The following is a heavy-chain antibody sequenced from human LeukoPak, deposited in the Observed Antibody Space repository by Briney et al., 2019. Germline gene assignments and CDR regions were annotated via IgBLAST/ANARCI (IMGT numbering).Heavy chain of an antibody. D-gene: IGHD3-22*01. V-gene: IGHV7-4-1*01. CDR2: INTNTGNP. CDR3: ARELLITRTWFDP. CDR1: RYTFTTYA. Sequence: ASVKVSCKASRYTFTTYAMNWVRQAPGQGLEWMGWINTNTGNPTYAQGFTGRFVFSLDTSVSTAYLQIGSLKTEDTAVYYCARELLITRTWFDPWGQGTLVTVSS. J-gene: IGHJ5*02.